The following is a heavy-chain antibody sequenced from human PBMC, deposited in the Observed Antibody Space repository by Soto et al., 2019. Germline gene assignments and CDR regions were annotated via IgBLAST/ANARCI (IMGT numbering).Heavy chain of an antibody. J-gene: IGHJ4*02. Sequence: QVQLQESGPGLVKPSQTLSLTCTVSGGSISSDNYYWSWIRQHPGKGLEWIGYISYSGTTYFNPSIKSRVTISVDTSKNQFSLKLSSVTAADTAMYYCARDRYFGSGSYSTLDYWGQGTLVTVSS. CDR2: ISYSGTT. CDR3: ARDRYFGSGSYSTLDY. CDR1: GGSISSDNYY. V-gene: IGHV4-31*03. D-gene: IGHD3-10*01.